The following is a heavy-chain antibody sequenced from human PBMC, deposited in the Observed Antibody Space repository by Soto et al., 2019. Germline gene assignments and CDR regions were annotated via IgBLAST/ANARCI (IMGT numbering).Heavy chain of an antibody. V-gene: IGHV3-48*02. Sequence: EVQLVESGGGLVQPGGSLRLSCAASGFTFSSYSMNWVRQAPGKGLEWVSYISSSSRTIYYADSVKGRFTISRDNAKNSLHLQMNSLRDEDTAVYYCARAHCDYLNSDYWGQGTLVTVSS. CDR2: ISSSSRTI. CDR3: ARAHCDYLNSDY. CDR1: GFTFSSYS. D-gene: IGHD4-17*01. J-gene: IGHJ4*02.